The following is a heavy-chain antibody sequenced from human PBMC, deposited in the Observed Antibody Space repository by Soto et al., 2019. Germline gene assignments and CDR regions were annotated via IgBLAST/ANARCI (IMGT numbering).Heavy chain of an antibody. Sequence: PGESLKISFKGSGYSFTSYWIGWVRQMPGKGLEWMGIIYPGDSDTRYSPSFQGQVTISADKSISTAYLQWSSLKASDTAMYYCARSSSVTTDYYYGMDVWGQGTTVTVSS. J-gene: IGHJ6*02. V-gene: IGHV5-51*01. CDR2: IYPGDSDT. CDR1: GYSFTSYW. CDR3: ARSSSVTTDYYYGMDV. D-gene: IGHD4-17*01.